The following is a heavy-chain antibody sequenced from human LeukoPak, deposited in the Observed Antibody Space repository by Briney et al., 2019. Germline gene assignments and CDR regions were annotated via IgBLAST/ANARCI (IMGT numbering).Heavy chain of an antibody. V-gene: IGHV4-34*01. J-gene: IGHJ4*02. CDR2: INQSGST. CDR1: GGSFSGYY. Sequence: SETLSLTCAVYGGSFSGYYWSWIRQPPGKGLEWIGEINQSGSTNYNPSLKSRVTISVDTSKNQFSLKLSSVTAADTAVYYCARRTSGSYSLFDYWGQGTLVTVSS. D-gene: IGHD1-26*01. CDR3: ARRTSGSYSLFDY.